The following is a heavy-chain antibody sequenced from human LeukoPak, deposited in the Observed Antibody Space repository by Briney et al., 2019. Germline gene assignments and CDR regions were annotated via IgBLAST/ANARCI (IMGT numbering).Heavy chain of an antibody. D-gene: IGHD2-2*01. CDR2: IYYSGST. CDR1: GGSISSGGYY. Sequence: TSETLSLTCSVSGGSISSGGYYWSWIRQHPGKGLEWIGYIYYSGSTYYNPSLKSRVTISVDTSKNQFSLKLSSVTAADTAVYYCARGTSGDYYYYYMDVWGKGTTVTVSS. CDR3: ARGTSGDYYYYYMDV. V-gene: IGHV4-31*03. J-gene: IGHJ6*03.